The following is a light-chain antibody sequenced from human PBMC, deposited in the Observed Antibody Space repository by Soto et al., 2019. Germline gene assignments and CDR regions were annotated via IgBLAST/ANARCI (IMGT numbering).Light chain of an antibody. Sequence: DIQMTQSPSSVSASVGDRVTITCRASQGVITWLAWYQQKPGKAPKLLIYATSSLQSGVPSRFSARGSGTDFTLTISSLQPEDFATYYCQQANSFPPLTFGGGTRVEIK. CDR3: QQANSFPPLT. J-gene: IGKJ4*01. V-gene: IGKV1-12*01. CDR2: ATS. CDR1: QGVITW.